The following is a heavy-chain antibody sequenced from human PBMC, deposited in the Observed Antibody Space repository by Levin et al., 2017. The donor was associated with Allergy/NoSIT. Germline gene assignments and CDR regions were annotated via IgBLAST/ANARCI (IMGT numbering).Heavy chain of an antibody. J-gene: IGHJ2*01. V-gene: IGHV2-5*01. CDR1: GFSLSTSGVG. D-gene: IGHD1-26*01. CDR2: IYWNDDK. Sequence: KGSGPTLVKPTQTLTLTCTFSGFSLSTSGVGVGWIRQPPGKALEWLALIYWNDDKRYSPSLKSRLTITKDTSKNQVVLTMTNMDPVDTATYYCAHMTIGGSYPDWYFDLWGRGTLVTVSS. CDR3: AHMTIGGSYPDWYFDL.